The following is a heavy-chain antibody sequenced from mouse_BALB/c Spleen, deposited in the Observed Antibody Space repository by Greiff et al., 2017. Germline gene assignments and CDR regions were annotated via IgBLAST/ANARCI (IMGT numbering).Heavy chain of an antibody. J-gene: IGHJ4*01. V-gene: IGHV5-17*02. CDR3: ARSAKYYRDYYAMDY. CDR2: ISSSSSTN. CDR1: GFTFSSFG. D-gene: IGHD1-1*01. Sequence: EVQLVESGGGLVQPGGSRKLSCAASGFTFSSFGMHWVRQAPEKGLEWVAYISSSSSTNYYADTVKGRFTISRDNPENTLFLQMTSLRSEDTAMYDCARSAKYYRDYYAMDYWGPGTTVTVSS.